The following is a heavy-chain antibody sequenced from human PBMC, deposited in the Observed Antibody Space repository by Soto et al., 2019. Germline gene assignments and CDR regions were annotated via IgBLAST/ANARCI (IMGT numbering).Heavy chain of an antibody. CDR1: GFTFGDYA. D-gene: IGHD3-3*01. J-gene: IGHJ5*02. V-gene: IGHV3-49*03. Sequence: PGGSLRLSCTASGFTFGDYAMSWFRQAPGKGLEWVGFIRSKAYGGTTEYAASVKGRFTISRDDSKSIAYLQMNSLKTEDTAVYYCTRDTGDSWFWSGYYQIWFDPWGQGTLVTVSS. CDR3: TRDTGDSWFWSGYYQIWFDP. CDR2: IRSKAYGGTT.